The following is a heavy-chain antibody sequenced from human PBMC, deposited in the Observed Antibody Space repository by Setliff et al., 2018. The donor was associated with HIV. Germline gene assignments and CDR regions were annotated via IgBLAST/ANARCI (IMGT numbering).Heavy chain of an antibody. V-gene: IGHV3-30*03. Sequence: GESLKISCAASGFTFSNYAVHWVRQAPGKGLEWVAVASDDGKNIYYADSVKGRFTVSRDNCRNTVFLQMNSLRMEDTAVFYCARDAGRWGSYYYFRYMDVWGKGTTVTVSS. CDR1: GFTFSNYA. D-gene: IGHD3-16*01. CDR3: ARDAGRWGSYYYFRYMDV. J-gene: IGHJ6*03. CDR2: ASDDGKNI.